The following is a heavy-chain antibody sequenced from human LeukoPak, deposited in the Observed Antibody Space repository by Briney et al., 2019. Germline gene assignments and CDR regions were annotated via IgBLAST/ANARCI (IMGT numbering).Heavy chain of an antibody. D-gene: IGHD3-9*01. J-gene: IGHJ4*02. CDR1: GGSISSSAYY. CDR3: TRGSYDVLTGYSTLGEY. V-gene: IGHV4-39*01. CDR2: IYYSGST. Sequence: SETLSLTCNVSGGSISSSAYYWGWIRQPPGKGLEWIGNIYYSGSTYYNPSLKSRLTISVDTSQGQFSLRLSSVTAADTGLYYCTRGSYDVLTGYSTLGEYWGQGALVTVSS.